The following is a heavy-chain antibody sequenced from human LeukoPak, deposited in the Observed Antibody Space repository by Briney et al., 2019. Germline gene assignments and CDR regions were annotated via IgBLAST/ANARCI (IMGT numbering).Heavy chain of an antibody. V-gene: IGHV3-33*01. Sequence: PGGSLRLSCAASGFTFSSYGMHWVRQAPGKGLEWVAVIWYDGSNKYYADSVQGRFTISRDNSKNTVYLQMNSLRAEDTDVYYCARDPGGINSYWGQGTLVTVSS. D-gene: IGHD1-26*01. J-gene: IGHJ4*02. CDR3: ARDPGGINSY. CDR2: IWYDGSNK. CDR1: GFTFSSYG.